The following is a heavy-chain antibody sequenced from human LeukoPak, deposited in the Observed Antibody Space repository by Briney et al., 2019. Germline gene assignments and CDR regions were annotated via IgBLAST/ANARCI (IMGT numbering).Heavy chain of an antibody. V-gene: IGHV1-46*01. Sequence: ASVKVSCKASGYTFTSYYMHWVRQAPGQGLEWMGIIIPSGGSTSYAQKFQGRVTMTRDTSTSTVYMELSSLRSEDTAVYYCARLTEGNWFDPWGQGTLVTVSS. D-gene: IGHD3-16*01. CDR1: GYTFTSYY. J-gene: IGHJ5*02. CDR2: IIPSGGST. CDR3: ARLTEGNWFDP.